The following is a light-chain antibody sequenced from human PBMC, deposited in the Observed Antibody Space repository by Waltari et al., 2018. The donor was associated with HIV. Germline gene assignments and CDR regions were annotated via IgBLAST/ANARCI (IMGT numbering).Light chain of an antibody. V-gene: IGLV1-47*01. J-gene: IGLJ3*02. CDR2: RNN. Sequence: QSVLTQPPSASGTPGQRVTISCSGSSSNIGSNYVYWYQQLPGTAPKLLIYRNNQRPSGSPDRFSGSMSGTSASLAISGLRSEDEADYYCAAWDDSLSGPGVFGGGTKLTVL. CDR3: AAWDDSLSGPGV. CDR1: SSNIGSNY.